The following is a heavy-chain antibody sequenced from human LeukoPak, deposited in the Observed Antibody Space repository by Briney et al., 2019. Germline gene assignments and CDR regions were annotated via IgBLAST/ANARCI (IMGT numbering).Heavy chain of an antibody. J-gene: IGHJ5*02. CDR1: GFTFRSYA. D-gene: IGHD6-19*01. CDR3: AKGSGSGWYGWFDP. Sequence: GGSLRLSCAASGFTFRSYAMNWVRQAPGKGLEWVSVISDSGSSSYYGDSVKGQFTISRGNSQNTLYLQMNSLTVEDTALYYCAKGSGSGWYGWFDPWGQGTLVTVSS. CDR2: ISDSGSSS. V-gene: IGHV3-23*01.